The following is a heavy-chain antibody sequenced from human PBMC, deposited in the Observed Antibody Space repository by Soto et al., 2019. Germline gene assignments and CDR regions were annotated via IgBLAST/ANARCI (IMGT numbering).Heavy chain of an antibody. J-gene: IGHJ6*03. D-gene: IGHD3-3*01. CDR3: ARGRTTYYDFWSGYYDYYYYYYMDV. Sequence: GASVKVSCKASGYTFTSYDINWVRQATGQGLEWMGWMNPSSGNTGYAQKFQGRVTMTRNTSISTAYMELSSLRSEDTAVYYCARGRTTYYDFWSGYYDYYYYYYMDVWG. CDR1: GYTFTSYD. V-gene: IGHV1-8*01. CDR2: MNPSSGNT.